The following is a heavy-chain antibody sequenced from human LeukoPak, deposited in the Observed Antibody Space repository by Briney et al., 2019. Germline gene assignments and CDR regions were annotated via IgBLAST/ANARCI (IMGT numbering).Heavy chain of an antibody. CDR1: GDSVSTNNAG. V-gene: IGHV6-1*01. CDR3: SRGWLQQGFDY. Sequence: QTLSLTCAISGDSVSTNNAGWNWIRQSPSRGLEWLGRTYYSSNWYKDYAVSVVSRITINPDTSKNQFSLQLNSVTPEDTAVYYCSRGWLQQGFDYWGQGTLVTVSS. J-gene: IGHJ4*02. CDR2: TYYSSNWYK. D-gene: IGHD5-24*01.